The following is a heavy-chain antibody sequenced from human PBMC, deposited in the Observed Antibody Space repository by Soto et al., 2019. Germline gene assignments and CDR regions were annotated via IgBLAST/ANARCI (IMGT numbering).Heavy chain of an antibody. V-gene: IGHV4-30-4*01. CDR3: ARNYGSGRNSHFDY. CDR2: IYYSGST. J-gene: IGHJ4*02. Sequence: SETLSLTCTVSGGSISSGDYYWSWIRQPPGKGLEWIGYIYYSGSTYYNPSLKSRVTISVDTSKNQFSLKLSSVTAADTAVYYCARNYGSGRNSHFDYWGQGPVV. CDR1: GGSISSGDYY. D-gene: IGHD3-10*01.